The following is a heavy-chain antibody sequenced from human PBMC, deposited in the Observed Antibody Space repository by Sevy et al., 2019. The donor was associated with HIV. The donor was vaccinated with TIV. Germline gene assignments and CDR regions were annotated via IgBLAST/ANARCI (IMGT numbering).Heavy chain of an antibody. CDR1: GFTFSSYW. J-gene: IGHJ6*02. Sequence: GGSMRLSCAASGFTFSSYWMSWVRQAPGKGLEWVANIKQDGSEKYYVDSVKGRFTISRDNVKNSLYLQMNSLRAEDTAVYYCASWKGYTGSYYYYGMDVWGQGTTVTVSS. CDR3: ASWKGYTGSYYYYGMDV. D-gene: IGHD6-13*01. CDR2: IKQDGSEK. V-gene: IGHV3-7*01.